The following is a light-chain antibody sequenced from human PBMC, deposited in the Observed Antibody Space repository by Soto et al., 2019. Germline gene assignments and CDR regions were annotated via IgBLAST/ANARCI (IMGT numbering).Light chain of an antibody. CDR2: SAS. V-gene: IGKV1-17*03. CDR3: QLHTTYPRP. J-gene: IGKJ1*01. CDR1: QDIGYH. Sequence: DIQMTQSPSAMSAAVGDRVTITCRASQDIGYHLGWFQQKPGKAPKRLIYSASSFDSGVPSRFSATGSGTEFTFTISSLQPEDFATYYCQLHTTYPRPFGQGTKLEVK.